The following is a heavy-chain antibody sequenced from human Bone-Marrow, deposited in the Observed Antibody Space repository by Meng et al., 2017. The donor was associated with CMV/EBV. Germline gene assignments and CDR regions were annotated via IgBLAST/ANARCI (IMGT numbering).Heavy chain of an antibody. D-gene: IGHD6-19*01. CDR1: GFTFSDYY. V-gene: IGHV3-11*01. CDR2: ISSSGSTI. CDR3: AKDSPIGGIAVAGDYYYGMDV. J-gene: IGHJ6*01. Sequence: GGSLRLSCAASGFTFSDYYMSWIRQAPGKGLEWVSYISSSGSTIYYADSVKGRFTISRDNAKNSLYLQMNSLRAEDTAVYYCAKDSPIGGIAVAGDYYYGMDVWGQGTTVTVSS.